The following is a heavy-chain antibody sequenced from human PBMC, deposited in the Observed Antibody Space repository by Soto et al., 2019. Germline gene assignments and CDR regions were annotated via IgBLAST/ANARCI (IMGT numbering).Heavy chain of an antibody. J-gene: IGHJ5*02. D-gene: IGHD2-2*01. CDR1: GFTFSSYA. Sequence: GGSLRLSCSASGFTFSSYAMHWVRQAPGKGLEWVAVISYDGSNKYYADSVKGRFTISRDNSKNTLYLQMNSLRAEDTAVYYCARDQTSCCYSPVAWGQGTLVTV. V-gene: IGHV3-30-3*01. CDR3: ARDQTSCCYSPVA. CDR2: ISYDGSNK.